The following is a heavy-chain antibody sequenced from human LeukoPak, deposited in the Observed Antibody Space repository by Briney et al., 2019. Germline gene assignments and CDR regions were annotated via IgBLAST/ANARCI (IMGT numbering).Heavy chain of an antibody. D-gene: IGHD7-27*01. CDR1: GGSISSYY. J-gene: IGHJ4*02. Sequence: PSETLSLTCTVSGGSISSYYWSWIRQPPGKGLEWIGYIYYSGSTNYNPSLKSRVTISVDTPKNQFSLKLSSVTAADTAVYYCAREGKLGIDYWGQGTLVTVSS. CDR2: IYYSGST. CDR3: AREGKLGIDY. V-gene: IGHV4-59*12.